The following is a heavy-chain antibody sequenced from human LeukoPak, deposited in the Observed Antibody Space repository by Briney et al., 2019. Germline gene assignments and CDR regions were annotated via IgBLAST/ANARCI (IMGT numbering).Heavy chain of an antibody. V-gene: IGHV4-59*01. Sequence: PSETLSLTCTVSGGSISSYYWSWIRQPPGKGLEWIGYIYDSGSTNYNPSLKSRVTISVDTSKNQFSLKLSSVTAADTAVFYCASLTTADAFDIWGQGTMVTVSS. CDR2: IYDSGST. J-gene: IGHJ3*02. D-gene: IGHD3-22*01. CDR3: ASLTTADAFDI. CDR1: GGSISSYY.